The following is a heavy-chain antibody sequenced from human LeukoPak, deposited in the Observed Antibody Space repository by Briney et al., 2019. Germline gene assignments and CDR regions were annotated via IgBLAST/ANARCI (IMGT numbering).Heavy chain of an antibody. CDR3: ARGDITIFGVVRHDAFDI. Sequence: ASVKVSCKASGGTFSSYAISWVRQAPGQGLEWMGGIIPIFGTANYAQKCQGRVTITTDESTCTAYMELSSLRSEDTAVYYCARGDITIFGVVRHDAFDIWGQGTMVTVSS. CDR1: GGTFSSYA. V-gene: IGHV1-69*05. D-gene: IGHD3-3*01. J-gene: IGHJ3*02. CDR2: IIPIFGTA.